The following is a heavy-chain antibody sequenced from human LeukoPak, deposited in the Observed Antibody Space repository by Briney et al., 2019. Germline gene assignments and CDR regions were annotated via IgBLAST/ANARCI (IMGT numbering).Heavy chain of an antibody. Sequence: GGSLRLSCAASGFSIRGYWMHWVRQAPGKGLEWVSGISWNSGSIGYVDSVKGRFTISRDNAKNSLYLQMNSPRAEDTALYYCAKATYWYFDLWGRGTLVTVSS. CDR2: ISWNSGSI. V-gene: IGHV3-9*01. J-gene: IGHJ2*01. CDR3: AKATYWYFDL. CDR1: GFSIRGYW.